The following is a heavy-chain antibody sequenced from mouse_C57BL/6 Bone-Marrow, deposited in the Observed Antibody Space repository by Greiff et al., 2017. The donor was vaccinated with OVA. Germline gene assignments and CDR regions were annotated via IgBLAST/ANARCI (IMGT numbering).Heavy chain of an antibody. CDR1: GYTFTGYW. J-gene: IGHJ1*03. CDR2: ILPGSGST. D-gene: IGHD2-3*01. Sequence: VQLQQSGAELMKPGASVKLSCKAPGYTFTGYWIEWVKQRPGHGLEWIGEILPGSGSTNYNEKFKGKATFTADTSSNTAYMQLSSLTTEDSAIYYCARSRSDGYYLWWYFDVWGTGTTVTVSS. CDR3: ARSRSDGYYLWWYFDV. V-gene: IGHV1-9*01.